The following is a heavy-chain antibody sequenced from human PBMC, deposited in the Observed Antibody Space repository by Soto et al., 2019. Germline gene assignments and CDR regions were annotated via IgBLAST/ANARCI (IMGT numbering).Heavy chain of an antibody. CDR2: IYYIGTS. CDR3: ARVLRDVLSDRYYWYFDL. D-gene: IGHD3-16*02. J-gene: IGHJ2*01. Sequence: QVQLQESDPGLVKPSQTLSLTCTVSGASISSGGYYWGWIRQHPGKGLEWIGFIYYIGTSYYNPSLESRIILSVDTSKNHFSLNLTSVTAADTAVYYGARVLRDVLSDRYYWYFDLWGRGTLVTLSS. CDR1: GASISSGGYY. V-gene: IGHV4-31*03.